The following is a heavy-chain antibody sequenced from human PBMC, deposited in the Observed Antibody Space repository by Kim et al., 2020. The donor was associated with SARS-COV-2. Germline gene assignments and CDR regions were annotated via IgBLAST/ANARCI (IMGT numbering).Heavy chain of an antibody. CDR2: IIGSGGST. Sequence: GGSLRLSCAASGFTFSGYAMSWVRQAPGKGLEWVSVIIGSGGSTYYADSVKGRFTISRDNSRSTLYLQMNSLRAEDTALYYCAKKQGGCNSTSCLAGMDVWGQGTAVTVSS. V-gene: IGHV3-23*01. CDR1: GFTFSGYA. CDR3: AKKQGGCNSTSCLAGMDV. D-gene: IGHD2-2*01. J-gene: IGHJ6*02.